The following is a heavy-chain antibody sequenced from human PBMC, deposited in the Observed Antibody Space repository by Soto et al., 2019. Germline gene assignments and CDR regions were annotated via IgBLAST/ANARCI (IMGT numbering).Heavy chain of an antibody. J-gene: IGHJ4*02. V-gene: IGHV4-4*07. D-gene: IGHD5-12*01. CDR1: GGYLRDYY. CDR2: MYTTGSI. Sequence: LXLTFTVSGGYLRDYYWSWIRQPVGQGLEWIGRMYTTGSIAYNPSLKSRVTLSLDTSKNQFSLKLKSVTAADTAVYYCARDPGTGLGLRWGQGTLVTVSS. CDR3: ARDPGTGLGLR.